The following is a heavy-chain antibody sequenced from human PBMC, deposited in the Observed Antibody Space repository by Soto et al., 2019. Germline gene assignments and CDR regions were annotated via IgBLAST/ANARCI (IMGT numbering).Heavy chain of an antibody. CDR3: ARGRRVLYYYYYYMDV. J-gene: IGHJ6*03. D-gene: IGHD2-8*01. V-gene: IGHV1-8*01. Sequence: ASVKVSCKASGYTFTSYDINWGRQATGQGLEWMGWMNPNSGNTGYAQKFQGRVTMTRNTSISTAYMELSSLRSEDTAVYYCARGRRVLYYYYYYMDVWGKGTTVTVSS. CDR2: MNPNSGNT. CDR1: GYTFTSYD.